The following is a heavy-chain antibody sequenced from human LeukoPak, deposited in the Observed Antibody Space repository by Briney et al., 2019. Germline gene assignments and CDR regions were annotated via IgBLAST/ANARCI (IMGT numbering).Heavy chain of an antibody. CDR3: ARDSGRRGESESGYYDY. D-gene: IGHD3-22*01. V-gene: IGHV3-7*01. CDR1: GFTFSSHR. J-gene: IGHJ4*02. CDR2: IKQDGSEK. Sequence: GGSLRLSCAASGFTFSSHRMSWFRLAPGKGLEWVANIKQDGSEKYYVDSVKGRFTISRDNAKNSLYLQTSSLRGEDTAVYYCARDSGRRGESESGYYDYWGQGTLVTVSS.